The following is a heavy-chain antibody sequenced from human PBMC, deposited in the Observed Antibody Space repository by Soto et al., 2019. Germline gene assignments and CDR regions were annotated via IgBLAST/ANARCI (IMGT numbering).Heavy chain of an antibody. CDR2: ISATGGST. CDR1: GFTFNNYA. V-gene: IGHV3-23*01. Sequence: GGSLRLSCAASGFTFNNYAMNWVRQAPGKGLEWVATISATGGSTYYADSVKGRFAISRDNSKNTLYLQMNGLRVEDTAVYYCAKDRLAGNFDYWGQGTQVTVSS. J-gene: IGHJ4*02. CDR3: AKDRLAGNFDY.